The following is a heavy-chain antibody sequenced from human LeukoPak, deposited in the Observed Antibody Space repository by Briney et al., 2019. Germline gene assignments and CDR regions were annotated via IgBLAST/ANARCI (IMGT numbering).Heavy chain of an antibody. D-gene: IGHD2-2*01. CDR2: TYYRSKWYN. V-gene: IGHV6-1*01. Sequence: SQTLSLTCATSGDSVSSNSAAWNWIRQSPSRGPEWLGRTYYRSKWYNDYAVSVKSRITINPDTSKNQFSLQLNSVTPEDTAVYYCASFVVVPAAKGYYYYYMDVWGKGTTVTVSS. J-gene: IGHJ6*03. CDR1: GDSVSSNSAA. CDR3: ASFVVVPAAKGYYYYYMDV.